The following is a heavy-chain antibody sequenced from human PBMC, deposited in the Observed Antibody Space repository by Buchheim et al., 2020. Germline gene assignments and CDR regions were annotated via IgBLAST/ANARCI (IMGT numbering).Heavy chain of an antibody. CDR2: ISSSSSYI. J-gene: IGHJ4*02. V-gene: IGHV3-21*01. Sequence: EVQLVESGGGLVKPGGSLRLSCAASGFTFSSYSMNWVRQAPGKGLEWVSSISSSSSYIYYADSVKGRFTISRDNAKNSLYLQMNNLRAEDTAVYYCARSGLTKWELDQPFDCWGQGTL. CDR3: ARSGLTKWELDQPFDC. CDR1: GFTFSSYS. D-gene: IGHD1-26*01.